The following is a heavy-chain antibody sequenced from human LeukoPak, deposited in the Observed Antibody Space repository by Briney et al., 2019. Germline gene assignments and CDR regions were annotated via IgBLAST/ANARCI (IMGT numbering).Heavy chain of an antibody. Sequence: GGSLRLSCAASGFTFSSYAMHWVRQAPGKGLEWVAVISYDGSNKYYADSVKGRFTISRDNSKNTLYLQMNSLRAEDTAVYYCASPRQQLDPTVRGYWGQGTLVTVSS. CDR2: ISYDGSNK. V-gene: IGHV3-30-3*01. J-gene: IGHJ4*02. CDR1: GFTFSSYA. D-gene: IGHD6-13*01. CDR3: ASPRQQLDPTVRGY.